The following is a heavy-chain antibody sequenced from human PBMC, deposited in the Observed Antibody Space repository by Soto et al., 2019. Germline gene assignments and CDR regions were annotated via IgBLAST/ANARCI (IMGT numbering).Heavy chain of an antibody. D-gene: IGHD3-10*01. J-gene: IGHJ4*02. Sequence: EVRLVESGGGLVQPGGSLRLSCEASGFTFSNFWMTWVRQAPGKGLEWVANVMYDGSQIYYVDSVKGRFIISRDNAKNSLYLQMNSRRAEDTAVYYCARYSGSCSLDCWGQGTLVTVSS. V-gene: IGHV3-7*01. CDR2: VMYDGSQI. CDR1: GFTFSNFW. CDR3: ARYSGSCSLDC.